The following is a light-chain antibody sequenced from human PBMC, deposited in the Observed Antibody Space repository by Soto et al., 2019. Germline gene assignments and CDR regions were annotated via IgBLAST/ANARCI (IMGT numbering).Light chain of an antibody. J-gene: IGKJ1*01. Sequence: DIQMTQSPSTLYASVGDRVAITCRASQSISSWLAWYQQKPGKAPKLLIYKASSLESGVPSRFSGSGSGTEFTLTISSLQPDDFATYYCQQYNSYSGTFGQGTKVDIK. CDR3: QQYNSYSGT. CDR1: QSISSW. V-gene: IGKV1-5*03. CDR2: KAS.